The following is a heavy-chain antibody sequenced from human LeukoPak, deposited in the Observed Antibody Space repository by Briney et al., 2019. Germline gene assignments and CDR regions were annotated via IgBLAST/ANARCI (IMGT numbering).Heavy chain of an antibody. J-gene: IGHJ6*02. Sequence: GGSLRLSCAASGFTFSSYSMSWVRQAPGKGLEWVSSISSSSSYIYYADSVKGRFTNSRDNAKNSLYLQMNSLRAEDTAVYYCARALYYYGSGSYYFYYYGMDVWGQGTTVTVSS. D-gene: IGHD3-10*01. CDR1: GFTFSSYS. CDR3: ARALYYYGSGSYYFYYYGMDV. V-gene: IGHV3-21*01. CDR2: ISSSSSYI.